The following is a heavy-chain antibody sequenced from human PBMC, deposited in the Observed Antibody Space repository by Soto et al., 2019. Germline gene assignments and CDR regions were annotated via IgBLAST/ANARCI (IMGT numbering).Heavy chain of an antibody. CDR1: GFTFSDYY. CDR3: VSYRFYDSSATTPY. D-gene: IGHD3-22*01. V-gene: IGHV3-11*03. J-gene: IGHJ4*02. CDR2: ISSSSSYT. Sequence: GGALRLSCAASGFTFSDYYMSWIRQAPGKGLEWVSYISSSSSYTNYADSVKGRFTISRDNAKNSLYLQMNSLRAEDTAVYYCVSYRFYDSSATTPYSGRRTLVTVSS.